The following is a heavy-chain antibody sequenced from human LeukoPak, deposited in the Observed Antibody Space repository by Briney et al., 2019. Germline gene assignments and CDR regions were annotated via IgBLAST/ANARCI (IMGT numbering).Heavy chain of an antibody. D-gene: IGHD5-18*01. J-gene: IGHJ4*02. Sequence: GGSLRLSCAASGFTFSSYAMHWVRQAPGKGLEWVAVISYDGSNKYYADSVKGRFTISRDNSKNTLYLQMNSLRAEDTAVYYCATIQLPYYFDYWGQGTLVTVSS. CDR1: GFTFSSYA. CDR3: ATIQLPYYFDY. V-gene: IGHV3-30*14. CDR2: ISYDGSNK.